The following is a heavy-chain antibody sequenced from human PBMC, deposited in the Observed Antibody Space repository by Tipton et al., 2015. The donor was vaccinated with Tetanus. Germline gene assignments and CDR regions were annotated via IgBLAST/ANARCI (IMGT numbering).Heavy chain of an antibody. CDR1: GYTFTSYD. Sequence: QLVQSGAEVKKPGASVRVSCKASGYTFTSYDINWVRQATGQGLEWMGWMNPASGNTGYAQKFQGRLTMTRDTSTSTAYMELRSLRSDDTAVYFCARDQLDHWGQGTLVTVSS. J-gene: IGHJ4*02. CDR3: ARDQLDH. V-gene: IGHV1-8*01. CDR2: MNPASGNT.